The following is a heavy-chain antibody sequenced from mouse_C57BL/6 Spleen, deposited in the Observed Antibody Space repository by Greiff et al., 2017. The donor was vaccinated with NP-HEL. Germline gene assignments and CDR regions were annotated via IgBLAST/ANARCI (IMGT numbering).Heavy chain of an antibody. CDR1: GYTFTSYW. Sequence: QVQLQQPGAELVKPGASVKMSCKASGYTFTSYWITWVKQRPGQGLEWIGDIYPGSGSTNYNEKFKSKATPTVDTSSSTAYMQLSSLTSEDSAVYYCARDGDTTVVAPYHYAMDYWGQGTSVTVSS. V-gene: IGHV1-55*01. J-gene: IGHJ4*01. CDR3: ARDGDTTVVAPYHYAMDY. CDR2: IYPGSGST. D-gene: IGHD1-1*01.